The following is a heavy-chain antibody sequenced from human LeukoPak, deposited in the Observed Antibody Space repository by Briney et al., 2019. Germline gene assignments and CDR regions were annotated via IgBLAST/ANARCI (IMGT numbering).Heavy chain of an antibody. Sequence: ASVKVSCKASGYTFTSYDINWVRQATGQGLEWMGWMNPSSGNTGYAQKFQGRVTMTRNTSISTAYMELSSLRSEDTAVYYCARGGCSGGSCYSDYFDYWGQGTLVTVSS. J-gene: IGHJ4*02. CDR3: ARGGCSGGSCYSDYFDY. V-gene: IGHV1-8*02. CDR1: GYTFTSYD. CDR2: MNPSSGNT. D-gene: IGHD2-15*01.